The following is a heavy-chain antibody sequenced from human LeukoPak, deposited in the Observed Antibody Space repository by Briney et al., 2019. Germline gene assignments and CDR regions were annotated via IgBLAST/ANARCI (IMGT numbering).Heavy chain of an antibody. D-gene: IGHD3-9*01. J-gene: IGHJ5*02. CDR2: IDYSGRT. CDR3: ATEFYDFLSGESWFDP. Sequence: SEALSLTCSVSGDSIDSVSYYWGWIRQAPGKGPEWIASIDYSGRTFYNPSLRSRVTISVDTSNNDFSLNLTSVTAADTAVYYCATEFYDFLSGESWFDPWGQGALVTVS. CDR1: GDSIDSVSYY. V-gene: IGHV4-39*07.